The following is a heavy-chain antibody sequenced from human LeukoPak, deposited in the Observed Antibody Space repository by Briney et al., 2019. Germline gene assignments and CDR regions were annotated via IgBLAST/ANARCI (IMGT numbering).Heavy chain of an antibody. J-gene: IGHJ3*02. Sequence: GSLRLSCAASRFTFSSYGMHCVRQAPRKGLEWVAFIPYDGNNKYYADSVKGRFTISRDNSKNTLYLQMNSLRAEDTAVYYCVKRNRVGATNCDAFDIWGQGTMVTVSS. CDR3: VKRNRVGATNCDAFDI. CDR2: IPYDGNNK. D-gene: IGHD1-26*01. V-gene: IGHV3-30*02. CDR1: RFTFSSYG.